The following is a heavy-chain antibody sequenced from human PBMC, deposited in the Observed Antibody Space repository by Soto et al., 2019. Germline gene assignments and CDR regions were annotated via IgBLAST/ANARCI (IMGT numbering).Heavy chain of an antibody. CDR1: GFTFSSYA. V-gene: IGHV3-23*01. D-gene: IGHD3-22*01. J-gene: IGHJ4*02. CDR2: ISGSGGST. Sequence: GGSLRLSCAASGFTFSSYAMSWVRQAPGKGLEWVSAISGSGGSTYYEYSVKGRFTISRDNSKNTLYLQMNSLRAEDTAVYYCALKYYYDSSGSPYYFDHSGQGTLVTVYS. CDR3: ALKYYYDSSGSPYYFDH.